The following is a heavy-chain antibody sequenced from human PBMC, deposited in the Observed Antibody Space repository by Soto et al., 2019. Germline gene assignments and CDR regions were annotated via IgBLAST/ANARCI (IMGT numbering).Heavy chain of an antibody. V-gene: IGHV3-9*01. CDR3: AKLPEPHMWGAPPNDY. CDR1: GFTFDDYA. J-gene: IGHJ4*02. Sequence: EVQLVESGGGLVQPGRSLRLSCAASGFTFDDYAMHWVRQAPGTGLEWVSGISWNSGSIGYADTVKGRFTISRDNAKNSLYLQMNSLRAEDTALYYCAKLPEPHMWGAPPNDYWGQGTLVTVSS. D-gene: IGHD1-26*01. CDR2: ISWNSGSI.